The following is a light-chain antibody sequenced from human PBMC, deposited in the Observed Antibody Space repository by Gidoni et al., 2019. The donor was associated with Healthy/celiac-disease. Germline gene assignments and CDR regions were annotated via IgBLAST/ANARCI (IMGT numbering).Light chain of an antibody. Sequence: DIQMTQSPYTLSASVGDRVTITCRASQSISSWLAWYQQKPGKAPKLLIYKASSLEIGVPSRFSGSGSGTEFTLTISSLQPDDFATYYCQQYNSYAQTFGQGTKVEIK. CDR2: KAS. V-gene: IGKV1-5*03. J-gene: IGKJ1*01. CDR1: QSISSW. CDR3: QQYNSYAQT.